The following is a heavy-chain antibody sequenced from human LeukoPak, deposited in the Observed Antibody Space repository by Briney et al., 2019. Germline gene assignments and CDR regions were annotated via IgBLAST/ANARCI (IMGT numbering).Heavy chain of an antibody. Sequence: GGSLRLSCGASGFTFSNSPMSWVRQAPGRGLEWVSAISGSGGNTFYADSVKGRFTISRDNSKNTLYLQMNSLRAEDTAVYYCAKDGYGVLDYWGQGTLVTVSS. CDR3: AKDGYGVLDY. D-gene: IGHD4-17*01. V-gene: IGHV3-23*01. CDR2: ISGSGGNT. CDR1: GFTFSNSP. J-gene: IGHJ4*02.